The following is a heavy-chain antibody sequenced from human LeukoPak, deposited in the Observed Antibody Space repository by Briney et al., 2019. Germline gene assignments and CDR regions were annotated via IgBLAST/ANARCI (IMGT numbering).Heavy chain of an antibody. CDR1: GFTFSGSA. Sequence: GGSLRLSCAASGFTFSGSAMHWVRQASRKGLEWVGRIRSKANSYATAYAASVKGRFTISRDDSKNTAYLQMNGLKTEDTAVYYCTRVIAVAGTGGYWGQGTLVTVSS. V-gene: IGHV3-73*01. CDR3: TRVIAVAGTGGY. D-gene: IGHD6-19*01. J-gene: IGHJ4*02. CDR2: IRSKANSYAT.